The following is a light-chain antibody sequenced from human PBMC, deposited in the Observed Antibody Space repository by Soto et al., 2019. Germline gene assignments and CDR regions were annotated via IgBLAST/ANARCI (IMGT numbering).Light chain of an antibody. J-gene: IGLJ2*01. CDR3: ATWDDSLNGQV. CDR2: YDD. Sequence: QSVLTQPPSVSGAPRQSVTISCSGSRSNIRNNAVNWYQQFPGKAPKLLIYYDDLLPSGVSPRFSGSKSGTSASLAISGLQSEDEADYYCATWDDSLNGQVFGGGTKLTVL. V-gene: IGLV1-36*01. CDR1: RSNIRNNA.